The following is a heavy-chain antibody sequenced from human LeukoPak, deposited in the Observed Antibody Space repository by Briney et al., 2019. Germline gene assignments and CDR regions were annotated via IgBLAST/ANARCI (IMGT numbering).Heavy chain of an antibody. V-gene: IGHV3-11*01. D-gene: IGHD6-13*01. CDR1: GFTFSDYY. CDR3: ASSFAAAIDY. J-gene: IGHJ4*02. CDR2: ISGSGGRI. Sequence: GGSLRLSCAASGFTFSDYYMTWIRQAPGTGLEWVSYISGSGGRIHYADSVKGRFTISRDNAKNLLYLQMNSLRAEDTAVYYCASSFAAAIDYWGQGTLVTVSS.